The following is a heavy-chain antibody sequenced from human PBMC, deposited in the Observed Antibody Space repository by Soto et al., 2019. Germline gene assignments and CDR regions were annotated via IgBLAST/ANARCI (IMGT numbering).Heavy chain of an antibody. Sequence: QVQLVQSGAEVKKPGSSVTGSCKASGGNFRSYAISWVRQAPGLWLEWMGGIIPSFGTANFAQKFQGRVTITADQTTNAAYMDLSRPRPEDRVIYYCAIPTISGSSWVGHAYDGMDVCGQGTTVTVAS. CDR3: AIPTISGSSWVGHAYDGMDV. CDR1: GGNFRSYA. J-gene: IGHJ6*02. CDR2: IIPSFGTA. D-gene: IGHD6-13*01. V-gene: IGHV1-69*12.